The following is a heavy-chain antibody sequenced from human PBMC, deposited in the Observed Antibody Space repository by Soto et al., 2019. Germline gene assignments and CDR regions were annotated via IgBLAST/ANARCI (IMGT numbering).Heavy chain of an antibody. V-gene: IGHV3-30*18. CDR3: AKKISGTFYMCPDY. CDR1: GFAFNTYG. CDR2: ISYDGSGT. Sequence: QVQLVESGGGVVQPGRSLRLSCAASGFAFNTYGMHWVRQAPGKGLEWVAVISYDGSGTYYADSVKGRFTISGDNSKNSLYLQMNSLREEDTAVYYCAKKISGTFYMCPDYWGQGALVTVSS. D-gene: IGHD3-10*01. J-gene: IGHJ4*02.